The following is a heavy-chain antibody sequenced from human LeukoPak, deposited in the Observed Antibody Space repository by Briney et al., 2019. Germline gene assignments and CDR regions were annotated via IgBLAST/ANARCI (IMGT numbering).Heavy chain of an antibody. CDR1: GYTFTGYY. D-gene: IGHD3-10*01. J-gene: IGHJ5*02. V-gene: IGHV1-2*02. CDR2: INPNSGGT. CDR3: ARDTYYYGSGSPNENWFDP. Sequence: AASVKVSCKASGYTFTGYYMHWVRQAPGQGAEWMGWINPNSGGTNYAQKFQGRVTMTRDTSISTAYMELSRLRSDDTAVYYCARDTYYYGSGSPNENWFDPWGQGTLVTVSS.